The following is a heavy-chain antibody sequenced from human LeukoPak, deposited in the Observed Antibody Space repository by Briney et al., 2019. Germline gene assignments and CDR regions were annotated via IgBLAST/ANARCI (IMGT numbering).Heavy chain of an antibody. V-gene: IGHV3-23*01. J-gene: IGHJ4*02. CDR2: ISGNGGST. D-gene: IGHD5-18*01. CDR3: AKAVRGYRYGSSLYYFDY. CDR1: GFTFSSYA. Sequence: QSGGSLRLSCAASGFTFSSYAMSWVRQAPGKGLDWVSAISGNGGSTYYADSVKGRFTISRDISKNTLYLQMNSLRVEDTAVYYCAKAVRGYRYGSSLYYFDYWGEGTLVTVSS.